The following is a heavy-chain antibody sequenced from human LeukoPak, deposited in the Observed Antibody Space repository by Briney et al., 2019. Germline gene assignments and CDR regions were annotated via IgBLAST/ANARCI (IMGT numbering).Heavy chain of an antibody. J-gene: IGHJ5*02. CDR3: ARAGGVRWGWFDP. V-gene: IGHV4-34*01. CDR2: INHSGST. CDR1: VGSFSGYY. Sequence: PSETLSLTCAVYVGSFSGYYWSWIRQPPGKGVEWIGEINHSGSTNYNPSLKSRVTISVDTSKNQFSLKLSSVTAADTAVYYCARAGGVRWGWFDPWGQGTLVTVSS. D-gene: IGHD3-10*01.